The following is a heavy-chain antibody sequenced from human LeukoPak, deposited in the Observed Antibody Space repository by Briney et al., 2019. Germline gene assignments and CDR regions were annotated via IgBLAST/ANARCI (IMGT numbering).Heavy chain of an antibody. CDR2: INHSGST. V-gene: IGHV4-34*01. J-gene: IGHJ4*02. Sequence: PSETLSLTCTVSGGSFSGYYWSWIRQPPGKGLEWIGEINHSGSTNYNPSLKSRVTISVDTSKNQFSLKLSSVTAADTAVYYCARGSRDGYNLGYYFDYWGQGTLVTVS. D-gene: IGHD5-24*01. CDR3: ARGSRDGYNLGYYFDY. CDR1: GGSFSGYY.